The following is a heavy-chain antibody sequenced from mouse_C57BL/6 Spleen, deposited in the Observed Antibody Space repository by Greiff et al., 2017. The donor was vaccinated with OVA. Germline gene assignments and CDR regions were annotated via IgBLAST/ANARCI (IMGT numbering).Heavy chain of an antibody. V-gene: IGHV1-82*01. CDR2: IYPGDGDT. CDR3: ARGEWFAY. Sequence: QVQLKESGPELVKPGASVKISCKASGYAFSSSWMNWVKQRPGKGLEWIGRIYPGDGDTNYNGKFKGKATLTADKSSSTAYMQLSSLTSEDSAVYFCARGEWFAYWGQGTLVTVSA. J-gene: IGHJ3*01. CDR1: GYAFSSSW.